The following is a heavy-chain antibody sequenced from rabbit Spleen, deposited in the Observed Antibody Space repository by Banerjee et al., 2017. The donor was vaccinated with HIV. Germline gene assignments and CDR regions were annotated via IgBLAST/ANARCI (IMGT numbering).Heavy chain of an antibody. Sequence: QEQLKESGGGLVTPGGTLTLTCTASGIDFTNYYITWVRQAPGKGLEWIGIIYAAKGSTDYASWVNGRFTISSDNAQSTVDLKMTSLTAADMATYFCARAIVPWLGLTRLDLWGPGTLVTVS. D-gene: IGHD4-1*01. V-gene: IGHV1S43*01. CDR1: GIDFTNYY. CDR2: IYAAKGST. J-gene: IGHJ6*01. CDR3: ARAIVPWLGLTRLDL.